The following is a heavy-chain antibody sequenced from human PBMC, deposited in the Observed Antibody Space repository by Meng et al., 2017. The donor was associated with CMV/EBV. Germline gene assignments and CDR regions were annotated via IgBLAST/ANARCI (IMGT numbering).Heavy chain of an antibody. CDR2: ISSSSSTI. D-gene: IGHD2-2*01. V-gene: IGHV3-48*04. Sequence: GESLKISCAASGFTFSSYNMNWVRQAPGKGLEWVSYISSSSSTIYYADSVKGRFTISRDNAKNSLYLQMNSLRAEDTAVYYCARAVGETVVPAAASYFDLWGRGTLVTVSS. CDR1: GFTFSSYN. CDR3: ARAVGETVVPAAASYFDL. J-gene: IGHJ2*01.